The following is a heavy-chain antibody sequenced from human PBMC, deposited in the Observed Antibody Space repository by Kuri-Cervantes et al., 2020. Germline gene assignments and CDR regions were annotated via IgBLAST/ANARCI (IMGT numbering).Heavy chain of an antibody. CDR2: INPSGGST. CDR3: ARERITMVRGVMRYYYGMDV. Sequence: ASVKVSCKASGYTFTSYYMHWVRQAPGQGLEWMGIINPSGGSTSYAQKFQGRVTMTRDTSTSTIYMELSSLRSEDTAVYYCARERITMVRGVMRYYYGMDVWGQGTTVSVSS. V-gene: IGHV1-46*01. J-gene: IGHJ6*02. D-gene: IGHD3-10*01. CDR1: GYTFTSYY.